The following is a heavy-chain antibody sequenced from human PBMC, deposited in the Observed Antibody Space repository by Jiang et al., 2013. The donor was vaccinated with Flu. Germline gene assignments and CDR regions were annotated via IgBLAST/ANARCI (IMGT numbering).Heavy chain of an antibody. Sequence: QTLSLTCAISGDSVSSNSAAWNWIRQSPSRGLEWLGRTYYRSKWYNDYAVSVKSRITINPDTSKNQFSLQLTSVTPEDTAVYYCARVALGWSSGWYGFDYWGQGTLVTV. V-gene: IGHV6-1*01. CDR2: TYYRSKWYN. CDR1: GDSVSSNSAA. D-gene: IGHD6-19*01. CDR3: ARVALGWSSGWYGFDY. J-gene: IGHJ4*02.